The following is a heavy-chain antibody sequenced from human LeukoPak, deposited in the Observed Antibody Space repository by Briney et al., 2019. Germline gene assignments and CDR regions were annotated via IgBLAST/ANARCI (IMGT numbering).Heavy chain of an antibody. CDR3: ARDRAGDLPSIYYDSSGP. Sequence: GGSLRLSCAASGFTFSSYCMHWVRQVPGQGLVWVSRINSDGSMTNYADSVKGRFTISRDNAKNTLFLQMNSLRAEDTAVYYCARDRAGDLPSIYYDSSGPWGQGTLVTVSS. D-gene: IGHD3-22*01. J-gene: IGHJ5*02. CDR1: GFTFSSYC. V-gene: IGHV3-74*01. CDR2: INSDGSMT.